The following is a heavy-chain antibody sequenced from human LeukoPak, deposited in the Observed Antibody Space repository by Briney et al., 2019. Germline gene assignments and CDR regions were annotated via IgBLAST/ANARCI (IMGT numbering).Heavy chain of an antibody. J-gene: IGHJ4*02. Sequence: PGGSLRLSCAASGFTVSSNYMSWVRQAPGKGLEWVSVIYSGGSTYYADSVKGRFTISRDNSKNTLYLQMNSLRAEDTAVYYCARDGGYYDSSGYYIWGQGTLVTVFS. CDR1: GFTVSSNY. CDR3: ARDGGYYDSSGYYI. CDR2: IYSGGST. V-gene: IGHV3-66*02. D-gene: IGHD3-22*01.